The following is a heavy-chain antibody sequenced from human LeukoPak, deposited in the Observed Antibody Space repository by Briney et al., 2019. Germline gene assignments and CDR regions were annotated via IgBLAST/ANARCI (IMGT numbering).Heavy chain of an antibody. D-gene: IGHD4-23*01. Sequence: SETLSLTCAVYGGSFSGYYWSWIRQPPGKGLEWIGEINHSGSTNYNPSLKSRVTISVDTSKNQFSLKLSSVPAADTAVYYCARGSSTVVTVYYFDYWGQGTLVTVSS. V-gene: IGHV4-34*01. CDR2: INHSGST. J-gene: IGHJ4*02. CDR1: GGSFSGYY. CDR3: ARGSSTVVTVYYFDY.